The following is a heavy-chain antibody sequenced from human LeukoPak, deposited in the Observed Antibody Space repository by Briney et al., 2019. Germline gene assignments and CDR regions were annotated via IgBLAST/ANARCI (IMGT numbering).Heavy chain of an antibody. CDR2: IHYSGST. V-gene: IGHV4-59*12. CDR1: GGSISSYY. CDR3: ARDGVVAINWFDP. Sequence: SETLSLTCTVSGGSISSYYWSWIRQPPGKGLEWIGYIHYSGSTNYNPSLKSRVTISVDMSKNQFSLELSSVTAADTAVYYCARDGVVAINWFDPWGQGTLVTVSS. J-gene: IGHJ5*02. D-gene: IGHD3-22*01.